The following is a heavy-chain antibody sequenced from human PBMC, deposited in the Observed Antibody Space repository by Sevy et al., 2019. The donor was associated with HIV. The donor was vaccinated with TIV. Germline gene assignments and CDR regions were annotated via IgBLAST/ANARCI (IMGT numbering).Heavy chain of an antibody. V-gene: IGHV3-33*01. CDR3: ARGLAALPGYYYGMDV. J-gene: IGHJ6*02. D-gene: IGHD6-13*01. CDR1: GFTFSSYG. Sequence: GGSLRLSCAASGFTFSSYGMHWVRQTPGKGLEWVGVIWYDGSKKNCGDSVKGRFTISRDNSKNTLYLQMNSLRAEDTAVYYCARGLAALPGYYYGMDVWGQGTTVTVSS. CDR2: IWYDGSKK.